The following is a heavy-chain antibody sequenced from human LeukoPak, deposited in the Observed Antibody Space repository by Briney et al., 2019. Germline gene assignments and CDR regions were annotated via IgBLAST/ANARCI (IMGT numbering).Heavy chain of an antibody. CDR3: ARPREWFGELSPFDY. CDR2: IRYDGSNK. D-gene: IGHD3-10*01. J-gene: IGHJ4*02. CDR1: GFTFSSYG. V-gene: IGHV3-30*02. Sequence: GGSLRLSCAASGFTFSSYGMHWVRQAPGKGLEWVAFIRYDGSNKYYADSVKGRFTISRDNSKNTLYLQMNSLRAEDTAVYYCARPREWFGELSPFDYWGQGTLVTVSS.